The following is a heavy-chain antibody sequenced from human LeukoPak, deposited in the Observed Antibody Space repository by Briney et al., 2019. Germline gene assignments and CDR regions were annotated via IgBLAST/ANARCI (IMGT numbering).Heavy chain of an antibody. Sequence: TGGSLRLSCAASGFTFDDYAMHWVRQAPGKGPEWISLISWDGGSTFYADSVKGRFIISRDNSKNSLYLQMTSVRPEDAALYYCAKDAENWYSSGWYYLDSWGQGTLVTVSS. D-gene: IGHD6-19*01. CDR2: ISWDGGST. CDR1: GFTFDDYA. J-gene: IGHJ4*02. V-gene: IGHV3-43D*03. CDR3: AKDAENWYSSGWYYLDS.